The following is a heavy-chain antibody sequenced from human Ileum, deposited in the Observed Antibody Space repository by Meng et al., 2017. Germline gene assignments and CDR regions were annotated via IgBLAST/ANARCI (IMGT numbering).Heavy chain of an antibody. V-gene: IGHV3-23*01. Sequence: GESLKISCAASGFTFSSYAMSWVRQAPGKGLEWVSAISGSGGSTYYADSVKGRFTISRDNSKNTLYLQMNSLRAEDTAVYYCEKVALIVVVPAAMVHFDYWGQGTLVTVSS. CDR1: GFTFSSYA. J-gene: IGHJ4*02. CDR3: EKVALIVVVPAAMVHFDY. D-gene: IGHD2-2*01. CDR2: ISGSGGST.